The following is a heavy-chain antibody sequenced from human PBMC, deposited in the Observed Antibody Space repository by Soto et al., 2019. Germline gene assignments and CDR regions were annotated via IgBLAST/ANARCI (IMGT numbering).Heavy chain of an antibody. CDR3: AMVDVYVTPSPQDV. V-gene: IGHV1-18*01. D-gene: IGHD3-16*01. J-gene: IGHJ6*02. CDR2: INAYNGNT. CDR1: GYRFTSYG. Sequence: GASVKVSCKASGYRFTSYGIGWARQAPGQGLEWMGWINAYNGNTNYAQNLQGRVTLTTDTSTSTAYMELRSLRSNDTAVYYCAMVDVYVTPSPQDVWGQGTTVSV.